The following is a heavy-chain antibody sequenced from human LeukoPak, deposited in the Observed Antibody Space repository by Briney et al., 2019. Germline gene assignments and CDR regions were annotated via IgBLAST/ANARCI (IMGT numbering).Heavy chain of an antibody. Sequence: GGSLRLSCAASGFTFSVYTVNWVRQAPGKGLEWVSSITMSSHVYYADSVKGRFSISRDNANNSLYLQINSLRAEDTAVYYCAGRFAYMDVWGKGATVTVSS. J-gene: IGHJ6*03. CDR1: GFTFSVYT. V-gene: IGHV3-69-1*01. CDR3: AGRFAYMDV. CDR2: ITMSSHV.